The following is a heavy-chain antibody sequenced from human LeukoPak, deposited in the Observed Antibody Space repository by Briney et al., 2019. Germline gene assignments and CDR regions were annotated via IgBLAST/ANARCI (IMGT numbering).Heavy chain of an antibody. D-gene: IGHD5-18*01. Sequence: ASVKVSCKASGGTFSSYAISWVRQAPGQGLEWMGRIIPILGIANYAQKFQGRVTITADKSTSTAYMELSSLRSEDTAVYYCATDRLKRGYSYELDYWGQGTLVTVSS. V-gene: IGHV1-69*04. CDR1: GGTFSSYA. CDR3: ATDRLKRGYSYELDY. J-gene: IGHJ4*02. CDR2: IIPILGIA.